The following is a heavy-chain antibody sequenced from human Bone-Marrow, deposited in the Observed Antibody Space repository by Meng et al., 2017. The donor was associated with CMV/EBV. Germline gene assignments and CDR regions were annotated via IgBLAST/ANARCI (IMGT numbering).Heavy chain of an antibody. CDR2: ISSSSSYR. J-gene: IGHJ3*02. Sequence: GGSLRLSCAASGFTFSSYSMNWVRQAPGKGLEWVSSISSSSSYRYYADSVRGRFTISRDNAKNSLSLQMNSLRAEDTAVYYCARDYWSGTFDIWGQGTMVTVSS. V-gene: IGHV3-21*01. CDR3: ARDYWSGTFDI. CDR1: GFTFSSYS. D-gene: IGHD1-26*01.